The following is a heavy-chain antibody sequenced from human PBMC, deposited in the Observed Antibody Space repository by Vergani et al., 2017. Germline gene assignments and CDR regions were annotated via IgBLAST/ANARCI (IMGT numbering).Heavy chain of an antibody. D-gene: IGHD6-19*01. CDR3: ARPRWGRILDMAVLGGGFNA. Sequence: QVQLVESGGGVVQPGRSLRLSCAASGFSFSSYGMHWVRQAPGKGLEWVAAIWYDGSKTYYAASVKGRFTISRDNSKDTLFLQMNSLRAEDTAVYYCARPRWGRILDMAVLGGGFNAWGQGTLVTVSS. J-gene: IGHJ5*02. V-gene: IGHV3-33*01. CDR2: IWYDGSKT. CDR1: GFSFSSYG.